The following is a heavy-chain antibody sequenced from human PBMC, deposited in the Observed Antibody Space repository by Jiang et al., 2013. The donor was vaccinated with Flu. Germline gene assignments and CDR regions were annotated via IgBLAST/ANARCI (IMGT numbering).Heavy chain of an antibody. D-gene: IGHD2-2*01. Sequence: VQLVESGGGLVQPGGSLRLSCEVSGFSFSSYWMSWVRQAPGKGLEWVANIKQDGSEKYYVDSVRGRFTISRDNAKNSLDLQMNSLRVEDTSVYYCAREKQYPPVGGFDSWGQGTLVTVSS. V-gene: IGHV3-7*01. CDR2: IKQDGSEK. J-gene: IGHJ4*02. CDR3: AREKQYPPVGGFDS. CDR1: GFSFSSYW.